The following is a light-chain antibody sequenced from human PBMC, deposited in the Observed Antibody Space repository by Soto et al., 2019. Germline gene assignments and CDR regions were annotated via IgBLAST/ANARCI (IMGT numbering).Light chain of an antibody. V-gene: IGKV3-11*01. J-gene: IGKJ3*01. CDR1: QSVSSY. CDR3: QQRSNWFT. Sequence: EIVLTQSPATLSLSPGERATLSCRASQSVSSYLAWYQQKPGQAPRLLIYDASNRATGIPARFIGSGSGTDFTITIRSLEPEDFAVYYCQQRSNWFTFGPGTKVDIK. CDR2: DAS.